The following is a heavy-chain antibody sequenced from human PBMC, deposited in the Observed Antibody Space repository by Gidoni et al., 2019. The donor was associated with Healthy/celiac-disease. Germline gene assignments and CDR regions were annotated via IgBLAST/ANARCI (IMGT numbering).Heavy chain of an antibody. J-gene: IGHJ5*02. D-gene: IGHD1-1*01. V-gene: IGHV1-2*02. CDR3: ARDVRIGYNWNDVDRFDP. Sequence: QVQLVQSGADVKKPGASVQVSCKASVYTFTGYYMHWVLQAPGQGLEWMGWINPNSGGTNYAQKFQGRVTMTRDTSISTAYMELSRLRSDDTAVYYCARDVRIGYNWNDVDRFDPWGQGTLVTVSS. CDR2: INPNSGGT. CDR1: VYTFTGYY.